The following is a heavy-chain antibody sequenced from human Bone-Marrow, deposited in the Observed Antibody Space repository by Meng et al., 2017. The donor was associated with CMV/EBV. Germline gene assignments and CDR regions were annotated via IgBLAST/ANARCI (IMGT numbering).Heavy chain of an antibody. CDR2: IYYSGST. CDR3: ARVGKGDFGVVIDY. CDR1: GGSISSSNW. V-gene: IGHV4-4*02. D-gene: IGHD3-3*01. J-gene: IGHJ4*02. Sequence: SETLSLTCAVSGGSISSSNWWSWVRQPPGKGLEWIGSIYYSGSTYYNPSLKSRVTISVDTSKNQFSLKLSSVTAADTAVYYCARVGKGDFGVVIDYWGQGALVTVSS.